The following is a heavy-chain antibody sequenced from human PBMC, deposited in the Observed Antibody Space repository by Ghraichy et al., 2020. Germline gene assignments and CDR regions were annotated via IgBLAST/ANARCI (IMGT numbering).Heavy chain of an antibody. CDR2: ISYDGSNK. J-gene: IGHJ5*02. D-gene: IGHD3-3*01. Sequence: GGSLRLSCAASGFTFSSYAMHWVHQAPGKGLEWVAVISYDGSNKYYADSVKGRFTISRDNSKNTLYLQMNSLRAEDTAVYYCASPDKKVGIFGVELGNWFDPWGQGTLVTVSS. CDR1: GFTFSSYA. V-gene: IGHV3-30-3*01. CDR3: ASPDKKVGIFGVELGNWFDP.